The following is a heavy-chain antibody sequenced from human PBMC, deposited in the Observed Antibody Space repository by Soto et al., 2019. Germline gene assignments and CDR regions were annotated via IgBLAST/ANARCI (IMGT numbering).Heavy chain of an antibody. Sequence: PGGSMRLSCEASGLTFSSYWMTWVRQAPGKGLEWVADIKPDGSEKYYVDSVEGRFTISRDNAKNSIYLEMNSLRVEDTAVYYCARSITTLGVVTISDDNWFEPWGQGTPVTVSS. CDR2: IKPDGSEK. J-gene: IGHJ5*02. CDR3: ARSITTLGVVTISDDNWFEP. CDR1: GLTFSSYW. V-gene: IGHV3-7*03. D-gene: IGHD3-3*01.